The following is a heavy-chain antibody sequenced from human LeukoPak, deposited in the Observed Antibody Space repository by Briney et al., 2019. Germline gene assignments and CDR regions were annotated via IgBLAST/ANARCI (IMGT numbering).Heavy chain of an antibody. Sequence: SETLSLTCTVSDGAISNYYWSWIRQPPGRGLEWIGYIHYSGSTNYYPSLKSRVTISVDTSKNQFSLKRSSVAAADTAVYYCARGSLRRLVFDPWGQGTLVTVSS. J-gene: IGHJ5*02. CDR2: IHYSGST. CDR1: DGAISNYY. CDR3: ARGSLRRLVFDP. V-gene: IGHV4-59*08.